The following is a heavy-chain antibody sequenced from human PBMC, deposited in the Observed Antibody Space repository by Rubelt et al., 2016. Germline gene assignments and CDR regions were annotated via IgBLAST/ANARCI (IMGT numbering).Heavy chain of an antibody. CDR3: AREFASSGWAGYFDC. CDR2: ISHDGSNE. J-gene: IGHJ4*02. D-gene: IGHD6-19*01. V-gene: IGHV3-30*03. Sequence: VRQAPGKGLEWVAVISHDGSNECYADSVKGRFTISRDNSKNTLYLQMNSLRPEDSALYSCAREFASSGWAGYFDCWGQGTLVTVSS.